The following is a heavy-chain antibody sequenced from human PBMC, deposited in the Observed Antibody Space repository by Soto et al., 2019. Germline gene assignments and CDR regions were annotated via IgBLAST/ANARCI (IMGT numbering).Heavy chain of an antibody. CDR3: ARSAGIRYFDWLPDSAPGYGMDV. V-gene: IGHV4-4*02. CDR2: IYHSGST. Sequence: QVQLQESGPGLVKPSGTLSLTCAVSGGSISSSNWWSWVRQPPGKGLEWIGEIYHSGSTNYNPSLKSRVTISVDKSKNQFSLKLSSVTAADTAVYYCARSAGIRYFDWLPDSAPGYGMDVWGQGTTVTVSS. CDR1: GGSISSSNW. J-gene: IGHJ6*02. D-gene: IGHD3-9*01.